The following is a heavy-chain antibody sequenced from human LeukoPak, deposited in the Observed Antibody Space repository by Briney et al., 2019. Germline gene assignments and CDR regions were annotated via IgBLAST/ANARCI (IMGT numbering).Heavy chain of an antibody. CDR2: ISFDGTTK. V-gene: IGHV3-30*04. CDR1: GYTFTGYY. Sequence: SCKASGYTFTGYYMHWVRQAPGKGLQYVAVISFDGTTKLYADAVRGRFTISRDNSKNTLYLQVDSLRTEDTAVYYCARDYSGGGLDYWGQGTLVTVSS. J-gene: IGHJ4*02. CDR3: ARDYSGGGLDY. D-gene: IGHD3-10*01.